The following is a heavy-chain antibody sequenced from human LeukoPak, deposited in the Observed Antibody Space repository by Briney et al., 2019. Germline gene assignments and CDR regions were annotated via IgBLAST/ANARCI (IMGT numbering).Heavy chain of an antibody. J-gene: IGHJ6*02. CDR1: GYTFSSYY. D-gene: IGHD3-22*01. CDR2: INPSGGST. CDR3: AREFEDSSGYAVYYGMYV. Sequence: ASVKVFCKASGYTFSSYYSHWVRQAPGQGLEWMGIINPSGGSTSYAQKFQGRVTMTRDTSTSTVYMELSSLRSEDTAVYYCAREFEDSSGYAVYYGMYVWGQGATVTVSS. V-gene: IGHV1-46*01.